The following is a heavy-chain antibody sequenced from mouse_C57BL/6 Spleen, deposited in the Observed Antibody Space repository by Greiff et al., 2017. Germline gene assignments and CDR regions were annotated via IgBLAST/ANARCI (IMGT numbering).Heavy chain of an antibody. CDR3: ARTGWLPGSYAMDY. CDR1: GYTFTGYW. V-gene: IGHV1-9*01. CDR2: ILPGSGRT. D-gene: IGHD2-3*01. Sequence: VKLQQPGAELMKPGASVKLSCKATGYTFTGYWIEWVKQRPGHGLEWIGEILPGSGRTNYNEKFKGKATFTAVTSSNTAYRQLSSRATEDSAIYYCARTGWLPGSYAMDYWGQGTSVTVSS. J-gene: IGHJ4*01.